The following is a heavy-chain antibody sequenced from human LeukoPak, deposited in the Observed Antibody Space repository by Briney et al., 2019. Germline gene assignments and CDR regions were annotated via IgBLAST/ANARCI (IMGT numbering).Heavy chain of an antibody. V-gene: IGHV3-30-3*01. CDR2: ISYDGSNK. Sequence: GGSLRLSCAASGFTFSSYAMHWVRQAPGKGLEWVAVISYDGSNKYYADSVKGRFTISRDNSKNTLYLQMNSLRAEDTAVYYCARICCSGGSCYPDYWGQGTLVTVSS. J-gene: IGHJ4*02. CDR3: ARICCSGGSCYPDY. D-gene: IGHD2-15*01. CDR1: GFTFSSYA.